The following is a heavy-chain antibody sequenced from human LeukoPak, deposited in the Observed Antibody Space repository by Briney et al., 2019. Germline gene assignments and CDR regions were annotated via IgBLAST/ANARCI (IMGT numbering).Heavy chain of an antibody. V-gene: IGHV3-20*01. J-gene: IGHJ4*02. CDR2: INWNGGST. Sequence: GGSLRLSCAASGFTFDDYGMSWVRQAPGKGLEWFSGINWNGGSTGYADSVKGRFTISRDNAKNSLYLQMNSLRAEDTALYHCARVSRRGYSYGGFDYWGQGTLVTVSS. D-gene: IGHD5-18*01. CDR1: GFTFDDYG. CDR3: ARVSRRGYSYGGFDY.